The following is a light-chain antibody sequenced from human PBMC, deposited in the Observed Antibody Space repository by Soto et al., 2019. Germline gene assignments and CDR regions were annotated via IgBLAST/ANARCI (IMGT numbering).Light chain of an antibody. V-gene: IGLV2-14*01. CDR3: ISYRSGSTLV. Sequence: QSALTQPASVSGSPGQSISISCTGTSSDVGGYNYVSWYQQHPGKAPKLIIYEDTNRPPGVSNRFSGSKSGNTASLTISGLQGEDEADYYCISYRSGSTLVFGGGTKLTVL. CDR2: EDT. J-gene: IGLJ3*02. CDR1: SSDVGGYNY.